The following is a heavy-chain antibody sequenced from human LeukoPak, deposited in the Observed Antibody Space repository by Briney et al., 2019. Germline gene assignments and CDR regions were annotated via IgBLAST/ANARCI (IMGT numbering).Heavy chain of an antibody. J-gene: IGHJ6*04. CDR1: GYSFTSYW. Sequence: GESLRISCKGSGYSFTSYWISWVHQMPGKGLEWMGRIDPSDSYTNYSPSFQGHVTISADKSISTAYLQWSSLKASDTAMYYCARGIAAADNKSPWDYYYGMDVWGKGTTVTVSS. D-gene: IGHD6-13*01. CDR2: IDPSDSYT. CDR3: ARGIAAADNKSPWDYYYGMDV. V-gene: IGHV5-10-1*01.